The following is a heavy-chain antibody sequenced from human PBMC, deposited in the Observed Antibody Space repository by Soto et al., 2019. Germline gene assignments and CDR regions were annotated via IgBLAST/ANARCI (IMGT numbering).Heavy chain of an antibody. CDR1: GGSVSSGSYY. V-gene: IGHV4-61*01. Sequence: PSETLSLTCTVSGGSVSSGSYYWSWIRQPPGKGLEWIGYIYYSGSTNYNPSLKSRVTISVDTSKNQFSLKLSSVTAADTAVYYCARDLRPIVLMVYSYREGMDVWGQGTTVTVSS. CDR3: ARDLRPIVLMVYSYREGMDV. CDR2: IYYSGST. D-gene: IGHD2-8*01. J-gene: IGHJ6*02.